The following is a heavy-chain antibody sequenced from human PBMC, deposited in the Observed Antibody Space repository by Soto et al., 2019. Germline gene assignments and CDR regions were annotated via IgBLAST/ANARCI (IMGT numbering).Heavy chain of an antibody. CDR2: ISYDGSNK. V-gene: IGHV3-30*18. CDR1: GFTFSSYG. CDR3: AKDVWFGELLYVYDY. J-gene: IGHJ4*02. Sequence: GGSLRLSCAASGFTFSSYGMHWVRQAPGKGLEWVAVISYDGSNKYYADSVKGRFTISRDNSKNTLYLQMNSLRVEDTAVYYCAKDVWFGELLYVYDYWGQGTLVTVSS. D-gene: IGHD3-10*01.